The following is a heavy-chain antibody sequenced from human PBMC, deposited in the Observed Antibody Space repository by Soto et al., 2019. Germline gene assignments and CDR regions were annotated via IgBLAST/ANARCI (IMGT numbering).Heavy chain of an antibody. J-gene: IGHJ4*02. Sequence: GGSLRLSCAASGFTFSSYGMHWVRQAPGKGLEWVAVISYDGSNKYYADSVKGRFTISRDNSKNTLYLQMNSLRAEDTAVYYCAKEGPPVVVAATGEYYFDYWGQGTLVTVSS. D-gene: IGHD2-15*01. V-gene: IGHV3-30*18. CDR2: ISYDGSNK. CDR3: AKEGPPVVVAATGEYYFDY. CDR1: GFTFSSYG.